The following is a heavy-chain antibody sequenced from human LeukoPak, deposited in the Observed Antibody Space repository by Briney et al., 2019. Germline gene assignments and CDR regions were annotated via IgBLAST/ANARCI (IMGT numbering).Heavy chain of an antibody. J-gene: IGHJ4*02. CDR2: IYYSGST. D-gene: IGHD6-13*01. Sequence: SETLSLTCTVSGGSISSYDWSWIRQPPGKGLEWIGYIYYSGSTNYNPSLKSRVTISVDTSKTQFSLKLSSVTAADTAVYYCSRSGSSWIFDYWGQGTLVTVSS. CDR3: SRSGSSWIFDY. CDR1: GGSISSYD. V-gene: IGHV4-59*08.